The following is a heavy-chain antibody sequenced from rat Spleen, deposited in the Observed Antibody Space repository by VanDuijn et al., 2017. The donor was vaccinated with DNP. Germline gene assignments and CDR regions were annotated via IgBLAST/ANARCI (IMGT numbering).Heavy chain of an antibody. J-gene: IGHJ3*01. Sequence: QVQLKESGPGLVQPSQTLSLTCTVSGFLLINYGVSWVRQPPGKGLEWIAAISSGGSTYYNSALKSRLSISRDTSKSQVFLKINSLQTEDTAIYFCTRYSSYITRFAYWGQGTLVTVSA. CDR3: TRYSSYITRFAY. CDR1: GFLLINYG. CDR2: ISSGGST. V-gene: IGHV2S12*01. D-gene: IGHD1-2*01.